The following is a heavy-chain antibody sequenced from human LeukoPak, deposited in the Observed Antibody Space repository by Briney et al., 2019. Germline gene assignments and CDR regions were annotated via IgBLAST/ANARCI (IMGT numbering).Heavy chain of an antibody. CDR3: ARRGGSYNDY. CDR2: ISSDGSST. V-gene: IGHV3-74*01. Sequence: GGSLRLSCAASGFTFSSYWMHWVRQAPGKGLVWVSRISSDGSSTSYADSVKGRFTISRDNAKNTLYLQMNSLRAEDTAVYYCARRGGSYNDYWGQGTLVTVSS. CDR1: GFTFSSYW. D-gene: IGHD1-26*01. J-gene: IGHJ4*02.